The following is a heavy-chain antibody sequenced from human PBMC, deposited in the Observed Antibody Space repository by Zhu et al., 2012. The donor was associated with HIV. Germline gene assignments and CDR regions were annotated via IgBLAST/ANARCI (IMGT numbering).Heavy chain of an antibody. D-gene: IGHD3/OR15-3a*01. V-gene: IGHV4-4*02. CDR2: STIRGHT. J-gene: IGHJ3*01. Sequence: QVQLQESGPGLVKPSGTLSVTCGVSGASISDSNWWSWTPPRPQRKGSGVELGKSTIRGHTNYNPSLKSRVTMSVDKSNNRFSLKLTSVTAADTAVYYCARNSLLWDWIFWTMSFDVWGQGTTVTVSS. CDR1: GASISDSNW. CDR3: ARNSLLWDWIFWTMSFDV.